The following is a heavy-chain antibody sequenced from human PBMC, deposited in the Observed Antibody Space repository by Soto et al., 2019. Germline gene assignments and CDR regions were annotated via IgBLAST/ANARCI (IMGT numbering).Heavy chain of an antibody. D-gene: IGHD2-2*01. V-gene: IGHV1-18*01. CDR2: ISAYNGNT. J-gene: IGHJ4*02. CDR3: ARDSEYCSSTSCYYYFDY. Sequence: ASVKVSCKASGYTFTSYGISWVRQAPGQGLEWMGWISAYNGNTNYAQKLQGRVTMTTDTSTSTAYMELRSLRSDDTAVYCCARDSEYCSSTSCYYYFDYWGQGTLVTVSS. CDR1: GYTFTSYG.